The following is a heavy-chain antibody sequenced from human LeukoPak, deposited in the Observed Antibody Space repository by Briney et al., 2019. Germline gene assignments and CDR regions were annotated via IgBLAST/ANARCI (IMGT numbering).Heavy chain of an antibody. J-gene: IGHJ4*02. D-gene: IGHD5-18*01. CDR3: ARDPGYSYGIPFDY. Sequence: GESLRLSCAASGFTFSSYGMHWVREAPGKGLEWVAVIWYEGSNKYYADSVKGRYTISRDNSKNTLYVQMNSLRAEDTAVYYCARDPGYSYGIPFDYWGQGTLVTVCS. CDR2: IWYEGSNK. V-gene: IGHV3-33*01. CDR1: GFTFSSYG.